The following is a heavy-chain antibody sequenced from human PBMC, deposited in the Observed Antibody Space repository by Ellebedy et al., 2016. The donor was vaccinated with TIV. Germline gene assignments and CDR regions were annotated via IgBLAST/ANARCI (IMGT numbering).Heavy chain of an antibody. D-gene: IGHD6-25*01. J-gene: IGHJ4*02. Sequence: MPSETLSLTCTVSGGSISSHYCSWIRQSPGKGREWVGYVSYSVFTNYNPSFKSRVSISVDAAKNQFSLKMNSVTAADTAVYYCARGTSGWTLGAFHNWGQGTHVTVS. CDR3: ARGTSGWTLGAFHN. CDR2: VSYSVFT. V-gene: IGHV4-59*08. CDR1: GGSISSHY.